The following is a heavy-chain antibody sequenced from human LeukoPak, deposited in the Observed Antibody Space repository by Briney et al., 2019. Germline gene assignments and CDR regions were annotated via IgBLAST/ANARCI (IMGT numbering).Heavy chain of an antibody. Sequence: PSETLSLTCAVCGGSFSGYYWSWIRQPPGKGLEWIGEINHSGSTNYNPSLKSRVTISVDTSKNQFSLKLSSVTAADTAVYYCARGVARHWYFDLWGRGTPVIVSS. CDR1: GGSFSGYY. J-gene: IGHJ2*01. V-gene: IGHV4-34*01. CDR2: INHSGST. CDR3: ARGVARHWYFDL.